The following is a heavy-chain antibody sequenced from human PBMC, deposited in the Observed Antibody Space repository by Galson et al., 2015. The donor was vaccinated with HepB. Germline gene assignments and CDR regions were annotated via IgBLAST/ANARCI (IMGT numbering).Heavy chain of an antibody. Sequence: SLRLSCAASGFTFSSYAMHWVRQAPGKGLEWVAVISYDGSNKYYADSVKGRLTISRDNSKNTLYLQMNSLRAEDTAVYYCARDGEGYYDILTGYFYFDYWGQGTLVTVSS. D-gene: IGHD3-9*01. CDR3: ARDGEGYYDILTGYFYFDY. CDR2: ISYDGSNK. J-gene: IGHJ4*02. CDR1: GFTFSSYA. V-gene: IGHV3-30*04.